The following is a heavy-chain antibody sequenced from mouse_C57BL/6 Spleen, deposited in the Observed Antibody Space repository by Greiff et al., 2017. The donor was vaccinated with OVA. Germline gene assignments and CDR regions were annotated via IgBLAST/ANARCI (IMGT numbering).Heavy chain of an antibody. J-gene: IGHJ3*01. CDR3: AGEGVVGRAWFAY. D-gene: IGHD1-1*01. CDR1: GYTFTSYD. CDR2: IYPRDGST. Sequence: VQLQESGPELVKPGASVKLSCKASGYTFTSYDINWVKQRPGQGLEWIGWIYPRDGSTKYNEKFKGKATLTVDTYSSTAYMELHSLTCEDSAVYFCAGEGVVGRAWFAYWGQGTLVTVSA. V-gene: IGHV1-85*01.